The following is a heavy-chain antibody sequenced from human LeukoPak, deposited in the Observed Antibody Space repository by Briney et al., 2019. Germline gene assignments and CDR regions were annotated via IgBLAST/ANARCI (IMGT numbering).Heavy chain of an antibody. D-gene: IGHD5/OR15-5a*01. CDR1: ESTFSSFP. V-gene: IGHV3-21*01. Sequence: PGGSLRLSCTASESTFSSFPMSWVRQAPGRGLERISSISSSGSHIYYADSLKGRFTVSRDNAKNSLYVQMNSLRAEDTAVYYCAKIGVSGHWYFDLWGRGTLVTVSS. J-gene: IGHJ2*01. CDR3: AKIGVSGHWYFDL. CDR2: ISSSGSHI.